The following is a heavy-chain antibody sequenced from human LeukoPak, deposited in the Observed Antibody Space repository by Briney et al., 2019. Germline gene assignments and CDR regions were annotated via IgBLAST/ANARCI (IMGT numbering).Heavy chain of an antibody. CDR3: AKDPLLVRGFDY. V-gene: IGHV3-23*01. D-gene: IGHD3-10*01. Sequence: GGSLRLSCAASGFTFSSYAMSWVRQAPGKGLEWVSAISGSGGSTYYADSVKGRFTIPRDNSKNTLYLQMNSLRAEDTAVYYCAKDPLLVRGFDYWGQGTLVTVSS. CDR1: GFTFSSYA. CDR2: ISGSGGST. J-gene: IGHJ4*02.